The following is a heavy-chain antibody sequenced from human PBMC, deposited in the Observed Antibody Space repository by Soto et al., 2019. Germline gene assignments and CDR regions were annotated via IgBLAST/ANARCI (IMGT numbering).Heavy chain of an antibody. J-gene: IGHJ4*02. V-gene: IGHV4-61*01. CDR1: GGSVSSGSYY. CDR2: IYYSGST. D-gene: IGHD6-19*01. Sequence: TSETLSLTCTVSGGSVSSGSYYWSWIRQPPGKGLEWIGYIYYSGSTNYNPSLKSRVTISVDTSKNQFSLKLSSVTAADTAVYYCVSLGSSGWPGDYWGQGTLVTVSS. CDR3: VSLGSSGWPGDY.